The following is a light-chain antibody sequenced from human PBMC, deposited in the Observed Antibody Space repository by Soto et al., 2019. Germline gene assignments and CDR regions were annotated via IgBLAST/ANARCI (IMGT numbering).Light chain of an antibody. CDR3: SSYAGSNNPYV. V-gene: IGLV2-14*01. CDR2: EVN. Sequence: QSVLTQPASLSGAPGQSITISCTGTSSDIGAYDYVSWFQQHPGKAPKLMISEVNNRPSGGSNRFSGSKSGNTASLTVSGLQAEDEADYYCSSYAGSNNPYVFGPGTQLTVL. J-gene: IGLJ7*01. CDR1: SSDIGAYDY.